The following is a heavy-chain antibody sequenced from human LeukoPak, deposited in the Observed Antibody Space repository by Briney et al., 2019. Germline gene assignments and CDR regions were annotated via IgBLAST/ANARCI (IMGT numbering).Heavy chain of an antibody. V-gene: IGHV3-20*04. CDR1: GFSFDDYG. CDR3: ARDPNDFIGYCSGGSCYSFPYFDY. J-gene: IGHJ4*02. Sequence: GGSLRLSCAATGFSFDDYGMSCVRQAPGKGLEWVSGINWNGGSTGYADSVKGRFTISRDNAKNSLYLQMNSLRAEDTALYYCARDPNDFIGYCSGGSCYSFPYFDYWGQGTLVTVSS. CDR2: INWNGGST. D-gene: IGHD2-15*01.